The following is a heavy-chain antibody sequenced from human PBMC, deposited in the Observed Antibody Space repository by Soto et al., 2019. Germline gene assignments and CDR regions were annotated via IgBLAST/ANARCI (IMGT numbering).Heavy chain of an antibody. J-gene: IGHJ5*02. CDR3: AKDRIHGSDWYSNWFDP. CDR2: ISGSGGST. V-gene: IGHV3-23*01. D-gene: IGHD6-19*01. Sequence: EVQLLESGGGLVQPGGSLRLSCAASGFTFSSYAMSWVRQAPGKGLEWVSAISGSGGSTYYADSVKGRFTISRDNSKNTLYLQMNSLRAEDTAVYYCAKDRIHGSDWYSNWFDPWGQGTLVTVSS. CDR1: GFTFSSYA.